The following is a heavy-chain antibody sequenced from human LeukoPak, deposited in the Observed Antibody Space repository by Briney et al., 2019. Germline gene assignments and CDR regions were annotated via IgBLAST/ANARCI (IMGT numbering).Heavy chain of an antibody. J-gene: IGHJ4*02. V-gene: IGHV3-23*01. D-gene: IGHD5-24*01. CDR3: AKSAYNRFDY. CDR2: ISGSGSSGGST. Sequence: PGGSLRLSCVASGFTFSSYAMSWVRQAPGKGLEWVSAISGSGSSGGSTYYADSVKGRFTISRDNSKNTLYLQMNSLRAEDTAVYYCAKSAYNRFDYWGQGTLVTVSS. CDR1: GFTFSSYA.